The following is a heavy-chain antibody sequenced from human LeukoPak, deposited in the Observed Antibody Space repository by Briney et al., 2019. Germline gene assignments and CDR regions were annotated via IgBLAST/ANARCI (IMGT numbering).Heavy chain of an antibody. Sequence: ASVKVSCKASGYTFTSYYMHWVRQAPGQGLEWMGIINPSGGSTSYAQKFQGRVTMTRDTSTSTVYVELSSLRSEDTAVYYCARERVIVVVENYYYGMDVWGQGTTVTVSS. CDR3: ARERVIVVVENYYYGMDV. V-gene: IGHV1-46*01. D-gene: IGHD3-22*01. J-gene: IGHJ6*02. CDR2: INPSGGST. CDR1: GYTFTSYY.